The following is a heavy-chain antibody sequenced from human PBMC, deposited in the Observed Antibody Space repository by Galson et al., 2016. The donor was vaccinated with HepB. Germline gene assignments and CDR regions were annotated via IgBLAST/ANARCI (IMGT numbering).Heavy chain of an antibody. CDR2: INSDGSST. Sequence: SLRLSCAASGFTFTSYWIHWVRQVPGEGLVWVSRINSDGSSTHYADSVKGRFTISRDNAKNTVYLQMNSLRVEDTAVYYCARVGVIPYYYYGMDVWGQGTTVIVSS. CDR1: GFTFTSYW. V-gene: IGHV3-74*01. D-gene: IGHD3-10*01. CDR3: ARVGVIPYYYYGMDV. J-gene: IGHJ6*01.